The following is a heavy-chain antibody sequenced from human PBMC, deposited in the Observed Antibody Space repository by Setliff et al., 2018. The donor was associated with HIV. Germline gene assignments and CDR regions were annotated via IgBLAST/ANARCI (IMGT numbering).Heavy chain of an antibody. D-gene: IGHD3-22*01. CDR2: VGPDGTDT. Sequence: LRLSCAAFGFAFRTFAMHWVRQTPGKGLVWLSRVGPDGTDTNYADLVKGRFTTSRDNAKHTLYLQMSGLQVEDTAVYYCVRDTDMITTTDAFDVWGQGTMVTVSS. CDR1: GFAFRTFA. CDR3: VRDTDMITTTDAFDV. V-gene: IGHV3-74*01. J-gene: IGHJ3*01.